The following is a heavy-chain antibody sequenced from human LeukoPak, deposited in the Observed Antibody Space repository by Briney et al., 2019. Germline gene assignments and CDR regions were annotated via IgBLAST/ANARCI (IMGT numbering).Heavy chain of an antibody. V-gene: IGHV1-2*02. CDR3: ARGPRGYEDY. CDR2: IDPNSGGT. Sequence: ASVGISCKASGYTFIGHYMHWVRQAPGQGLEWMGWIDPNSGGTRYAQNFQGRVTMTRDTSISTVYMELSSLRSDDTAIYYCARGPRGYEDYWGQGTLVTVYS. J-gene: IGHJ4*02. CDR1: GYTFIGHY. D-gene: IGHD5-12*01.